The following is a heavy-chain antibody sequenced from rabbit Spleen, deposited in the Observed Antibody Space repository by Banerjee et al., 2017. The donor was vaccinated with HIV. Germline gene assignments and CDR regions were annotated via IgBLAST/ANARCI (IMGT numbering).Heavy chain of an antibody. Sequence: QQLEESGGGLVKPGASLRLTCKASGIDFSRSYDMCWVRLAPGKGLEWIGCIFTGNVKAYYAIRAKGRFPNSKTPSTPLRLPLSRFTFAVSQPYSRASDAGSGVHIDVYSDLCGPGALFSVS. CDR2: IFTGNVKA. D-gene: IGHD4-2*01. J-gene: IGHJ4*01. CDR3: ASDAGSGVHIDVYSDL. V-gene: IGHV1S40*01. CDR1: GIDFSRSYD.